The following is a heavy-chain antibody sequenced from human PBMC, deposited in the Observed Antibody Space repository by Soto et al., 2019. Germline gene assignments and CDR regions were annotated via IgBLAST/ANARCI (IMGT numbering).Heavy chain of an antibody. CDR2: ISYDGSNK. CDR3: AKAETHPERNYYYGMDV. CDR1: GFTFSSYG. J-gene: IGHJ6*02. Sequence: GGSLRLSCAASGFTFSSYGMHWVRQAPGKGLEWVAVISYDGSNKYYADSVKGRFTISRDNSKNTLYLQMNSLRAEDTAVYYCAKAETHPERNYYYGMDVWGQGTTVTVS. V-gene: IGHV3-30*18.